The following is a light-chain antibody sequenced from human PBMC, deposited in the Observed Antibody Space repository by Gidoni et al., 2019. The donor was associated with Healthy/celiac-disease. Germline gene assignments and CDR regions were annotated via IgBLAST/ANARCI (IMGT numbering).Light chain of an antibody. CDR3: SSYTSSSTFVV. J-gene: IGLJ2*01. CDR1: SRDVGGYNS. CDR2: EVS. Sequence: QSALTQPASVSGSPGQSITISCTGTSRDVGGYNSVSWYQQHPGKAPKLMIYEVSNRPSGVSNRFSGSKSGNTASLTISGLQAEDEADYYCSSYTSSSTFVVFGGGTKLTV. V-gene: IGLV2-14*01.